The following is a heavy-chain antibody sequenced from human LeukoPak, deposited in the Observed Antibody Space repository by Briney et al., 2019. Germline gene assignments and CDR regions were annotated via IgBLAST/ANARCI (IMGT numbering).Heavy chain of an antibody. CDR2: INPSSGDA. CDR3: ARDPGTPFDS. CDR1: GYRFTGYY. J-gene: IGHJ4*02. V-gene: IGHV1-2*02. D-gene: IGHD2-15*01. Sequence: AASVKVSCKASGYRFTGYYIHWVRQAPGQGLQWMGWINPSSGDANYAQTFQGRVTMTSDTSISTAYMELSSLSPADTAVYYCARDPGTPFDSWGQGTQVTVSS.